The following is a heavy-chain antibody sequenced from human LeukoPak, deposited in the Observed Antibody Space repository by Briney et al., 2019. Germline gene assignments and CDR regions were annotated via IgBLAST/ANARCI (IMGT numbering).Heavy chain of an antibody. D-gene: IGHD3-10*01. CDR1: GFTVSNKY. J-gene: IGHJ4*02. CDR2: IYSDGST. V-gene: IGHV3-66*01. CDR3: ARGLVLAPDY. Sequence: PGGSLRLSCAASGFTVSNKYMTWVRQAPGKGLEWVSVIYSDGSTYYADSVKGRFTISRDSSKNSLYLQMNSLRAEDTAVYYCARGLVLAPDYWGQGTLVTVSS.